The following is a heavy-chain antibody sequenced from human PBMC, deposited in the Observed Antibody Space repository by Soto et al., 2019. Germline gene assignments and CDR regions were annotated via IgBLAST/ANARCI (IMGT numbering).Heavy chain of an antibody. D-gene: IGHD3-10*01. V-gene: IGHV3-53*01. Sequence: WWSLRLSCAASVFTVSSNYMSWFRQAPGKGLEWVSVIYSGGSTYYADSVKGRFTISRDNSKNTLYLQMNSLRAEDTAVYYCASQIPVRGVVYYYYGMDVWGQGTTVTVSS. CDR1: VFTVSSNY. J-gene: IGHJ6*02. CDR3: ASQIPVRGVVYYYYGMDV. CDR2: IYSGGST.